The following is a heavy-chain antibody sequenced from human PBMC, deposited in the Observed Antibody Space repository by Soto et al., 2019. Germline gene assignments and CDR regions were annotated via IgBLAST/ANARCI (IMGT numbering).Heavy chain of an antibody. CDR1: GGTFSSYA. J-gene: IGHJ6*02. V-gene: IGHV1-69*01. Sequence: QVQLVQSGAEVKKPGSSVKVSCKASGGTFSSYAISWVRQAPGQGLEWMGGIIPIFGTANYAQKFQGRVTITEDESTSTAYMELSSLRSEDTAVYYCAESPRVPAAMGLYYYYGMDVWGQGTTVTVSS. CDR2: IIPIFGTA. D-gene: IGHD2-2*01. CDR3: AESPRVPAAMGLYYYYGMDV.